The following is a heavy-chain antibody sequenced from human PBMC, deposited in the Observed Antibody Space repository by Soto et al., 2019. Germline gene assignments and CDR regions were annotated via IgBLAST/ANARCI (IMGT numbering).Heavy chain of an antibody. CDR3: SGCSGGACHQSYGMDV. D-gene: IGHD2-15*01. CDR1: GFTFSSCT. J-gene: IGHJ6*02. CDR2: ISPSTSHI. V-gene: IGHV3-21*01. Sequence: EVHLVESGGGLVKPGGSLRLSCAVSGFTFSSCTMNWVRQAPGKGLEWVSSISPSTSHIYYADSVKGRFTISRENAKKSRFLQMNSLRAEDTAVYYGSGCSGGACHQSYGMDVWGQGTTVTVSS.